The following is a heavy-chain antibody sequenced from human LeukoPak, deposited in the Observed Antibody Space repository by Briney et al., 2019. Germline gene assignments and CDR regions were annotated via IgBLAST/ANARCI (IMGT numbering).Heavy chain of an antibody. CDR3: ARHGDYYGSGSRY. Sequence: SETLSLTCAVYGGSFSGYYWSWSRQPPGKVLEWIGEINHSGSTNYNPSLKSRVTISVDTSKNQFSLKLSSVTAADTAVYYCARHGDYYGSGSRYWGQGTLVTVSS. CDR1: GGSFSGYY. CDR2: INHSGST. D-gene: IGHD3-10*01. V-gene: IGHV4-34*01. J-gene: IGHJ4*02.